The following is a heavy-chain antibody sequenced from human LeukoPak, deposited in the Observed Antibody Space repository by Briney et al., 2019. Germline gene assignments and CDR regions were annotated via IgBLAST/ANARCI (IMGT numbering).Heavy chain of an antibody. CDR3: ARDRYEWKLAGSGMEV. CDR1: GYTFTRYG. CDR2: ISAYNGNT. J-gene: IGHJ6*02. D-gene: IGHD1-26*01. Sequence: GASVKVSCKDSGYTFTRYGITWVRQAPGQGLEWMGWISAYNGNTNYAQKLQGRVTMTTDTSTNTAYMELRSLRSDDTAVYYCARDRYEWKLAGSGMEVWGQGTTVTVSS. V-gene: IGHV1-18*01.